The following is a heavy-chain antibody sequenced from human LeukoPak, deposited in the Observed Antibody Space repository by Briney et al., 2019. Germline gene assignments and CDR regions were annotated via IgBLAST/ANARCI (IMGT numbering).Heavy chain of an antibody. J-gene: IGHJ4*02. V-gene: IGHV3-23*01. D-gene: IGHD3-10*01. CDR1: GFTFSSYA. Sequence: EGSLRLSCAASGFTFSSYAMSWVRQAPGKGLEWVSAISGSGGSTYYADSVKGRFTISRDNSKNTLYLQMNSLRAEDTAVYYCAKGTLWFGELSNYFDYWGQGTLVTVSS. CDR3: AKGTLWFGELSNYFDY. CDR2: ISGSGGST.